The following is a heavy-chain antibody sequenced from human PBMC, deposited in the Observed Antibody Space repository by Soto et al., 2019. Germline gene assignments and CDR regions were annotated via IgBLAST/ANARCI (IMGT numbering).Heavy chain of an antibody. J-gene: IGHJ6*02. CDR3: ARGGVLRAAAGKYEYYYYGMDV. Sequence: VGSLRLSCAASGFTFSSYSMNWVRQAPGKGLEWVSSISSSSSYIYYADSVKGRFTISRDNAKNSLYLQMNSLRAEDTAVYYCARGGVLRAAAGKYEYYYYGMDVWGQVTTVTVSS. V-gene: IGHV3-21*01. CDR1: GFTFSSYS. CDR2: ISSSSSYI. D-gene: IGHD6-13*01.